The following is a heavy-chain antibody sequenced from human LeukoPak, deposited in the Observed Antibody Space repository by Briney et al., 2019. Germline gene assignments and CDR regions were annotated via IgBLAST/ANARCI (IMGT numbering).Heavy chain of an antibody. V-gene: IGHV1-69*04. CDR1: GGTFNSYA. Sequence: ASVKVSCKASGGTFNSYAISWVRQAPGQGLEWMGRIIPILGIANYAQKFQGRVTITADKSTSTAYMELSSLRSEDTAVYYCARDVIPQPFFDYWGQGTLVTVSS. D-gene: IGHD2/OR15-2a*01. CDR2: IIPILGIA. CDR3: ARDVIPQPFFDY. J-gene: IGHJ4*02.